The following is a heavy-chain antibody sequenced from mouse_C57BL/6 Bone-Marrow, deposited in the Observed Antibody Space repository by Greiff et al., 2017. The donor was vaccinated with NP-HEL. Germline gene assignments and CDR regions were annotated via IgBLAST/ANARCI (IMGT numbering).Heavy chain of an antibody. CDR1: GFTFSSYA. Sequence: EVQGVESGGGLVKPGGSLKLSCAASGFTFSSYAMSWVSQTPEKRLEWVATISDGGSYTYYQDNVKGRFTISRDNAKNNLYLQMSHLKSEDTAMYYCARDPFMYDYDDWFAYWGQGTLVTVSA. CDR3: ARDPFMYDYDDWFAY. D-gene: IGHD2-4*01. J-gene: IGHJ3*01. V-gene: IGHV5-4*01. CDR2: ISDGGSYT.